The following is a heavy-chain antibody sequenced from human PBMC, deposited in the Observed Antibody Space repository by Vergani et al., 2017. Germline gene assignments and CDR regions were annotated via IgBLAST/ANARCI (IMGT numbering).Heavy chain of an antibody. CDR1: GGSISSSSYY. D-gene: IGHD6-13*01. CDR2: IYYSGSP. CDR3: ASEQQLGGAFDI. J-gene: IGHJ3*02. Sequence: QLQLQESGPGLVKPSETLSLTCTVSGGSISSSSYYWGWIRQPPGKGLEWIGSIYYSGSPYYNPSLKSRVTISVDTSKNQFSLKLSSVTAADTAVYYCASEQQLGGAFDIWGQGTMVTVSS. V-gene: IGHV4-39*01.